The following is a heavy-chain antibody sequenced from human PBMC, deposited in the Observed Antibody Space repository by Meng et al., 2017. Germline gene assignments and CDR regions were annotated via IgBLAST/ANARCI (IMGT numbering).Heavy chain of an antibody. J-gene: IGHJ4*02. Sequence: GGSLRLSCAASGFTFSSYEMNWVRQAPGKGLEWVSYISSSGSTIYYADSVKGRFTISRDNAKNSLYLQMNSLRAEDTAVYYCARENFGYYYKYYFDYWGQGTRVTCSS. CDR1: GFTFSSYE. V-gene: IGHV3-48*03. CDR2: ISSSGSTI. D-gene: IGHD3-22*01. CDR3: ARENFGYYYKYYFDY.